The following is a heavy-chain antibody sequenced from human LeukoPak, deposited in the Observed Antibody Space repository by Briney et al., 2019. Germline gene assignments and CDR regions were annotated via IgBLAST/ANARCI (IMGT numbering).Heavy chain of an antibody. CDR2: IHPGDSDT. V-gene: IGHV5-51*01. D-gene: IGHD3-22*01. Sequence: GESLKISCKVSGYSFTSYWIGWVRQMPGKGLEWMGIIHPGDSDTRYSPSFQGQVTISADKSISTAYLHWSSLKASDNAMSYCARAAPFYDSSGYYSSDAFDIWGQGTMVTVSS. CDR3: ARAAPFYDSSGYYSSDAFDI. CDR1: GYSFTSYW. J-gene: IGHJ3*02.